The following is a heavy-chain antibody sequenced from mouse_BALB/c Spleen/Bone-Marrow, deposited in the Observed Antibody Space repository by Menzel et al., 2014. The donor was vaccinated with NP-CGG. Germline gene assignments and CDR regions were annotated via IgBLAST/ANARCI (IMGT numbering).Heavy chain of an antibody. CDR2: ISNGGGST. CDR3: ARQIYFPYFDY. J-gene: IGHJ2*01. Sequence: EVQRVESGGGLVQPGGSLKLSCAASGFTFSSYTMSWVRQTPEKRLEWVAYISNGGGSTYYPDTVKGRFTISRDNAKNTLYLQMSSLKSEDTAMYYCARQIYFPYFDYWGQGTTPTVSS. V-gene: IGHV5-12-2*01. D-gene: IGHD2-1*01. CDR1: GFTFSSYT.